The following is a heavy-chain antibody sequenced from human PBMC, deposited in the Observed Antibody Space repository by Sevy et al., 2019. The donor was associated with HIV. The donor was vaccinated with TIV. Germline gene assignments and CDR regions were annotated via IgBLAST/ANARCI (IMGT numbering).Heavy chain of an antibody. Sequence: SQTLSLTCAISGDSVSSNSPAWNCIRQSPSRGLEWLGRTYYRSKWYNDYAVSVKSRITINPDTSKNQFSLQLNSVTPEDTAVYYCARGWLRSGFDIWGQGTMVTVSS. CDR3: ARGWLRSGFDI. V-gene: IGHV6-1*01. CDR2: TYYRSKWYN. CDR1: GDSVSSNSPA. D-gene: IGHD5-12*01. J-gene: IGHJ3*02.